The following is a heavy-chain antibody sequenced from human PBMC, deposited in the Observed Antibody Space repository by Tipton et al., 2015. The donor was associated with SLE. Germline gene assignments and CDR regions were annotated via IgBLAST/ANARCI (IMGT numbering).Heavy chain of an antibody. V-gene: IGHV3-74*01. CDR1: GFTFDDYT. CDR3: ARADGAWDPMDV. J-gene: IGHJ6*02. Sequence: SLRLSCAASGFTFDDYTMHWVRQAPGKGLVWVSLINSDGSSTSYADSVKGRFTISRDNAKNTLYLQMNSLRAEDTAVYYCARADGAWDPMDVWGQGTTVTVSS. D-gene: IGHD1-26*01. CDR2: INSDGSST.